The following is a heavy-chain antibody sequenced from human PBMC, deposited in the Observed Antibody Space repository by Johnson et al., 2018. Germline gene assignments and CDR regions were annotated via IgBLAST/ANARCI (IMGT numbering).Heavy chain of an antibody. Sequence: QVQLVQSGGGVVQPGRSLRLSCGASGFTFSNFGMHWVRQAPGKGLEWVADISYDGRNKNYADSVKGRFAISRDNYKNTLYLQMNSLRVEDTAVDYCAKVRWGYYHDAFDIWCQGTIVTVSA. CDR3: AKVRWGYYHDAFDI. D-gene: IGHD3-22*01. V-gene: IGHV3-30*18. CDR1: GFTFSNFG. CDR2: ISYDGRNK. J-gene: IGHJ3*02.